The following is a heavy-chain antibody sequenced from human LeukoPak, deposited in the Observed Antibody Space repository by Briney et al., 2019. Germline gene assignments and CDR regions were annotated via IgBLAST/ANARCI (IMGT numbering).Heavy chain of an antibody. Sequence: SETLSLTCTVSGGSISSYYWSWIRQPPGKGLEWIGYIYYSGSTNYNPSLKSRVTISVDTSKNQFSLKLSSVTAAETAVYYCARLGGYSYGLRRWGQGTLVTVSS. D-gene: IGHD5-18*01. CDR1: GGSISSYY. J-gene: IGHJ4*02. V-gene: IGHV4-59*01. CDR2: IYYSGST. CDR3: ARLGGYSYGLRR.